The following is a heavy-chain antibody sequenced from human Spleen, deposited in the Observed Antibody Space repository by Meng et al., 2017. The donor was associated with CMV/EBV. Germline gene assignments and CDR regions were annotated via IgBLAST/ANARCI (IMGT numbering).Heavy chain of an antibody. CDR2: ISSSSSYI. Sequence: GESLKISCAASGFTFSSYSMNWVRQAPGKGLEWVSSISSSSSYIYYADSVKGRFTISRDNAKNSLYLQMNSLRAEDTAVYYCARGLLGIVVVPAVIGAFDIWGQGTMVTVSS. V-gene: IGHV3-21*01. J-gene: IGHJ3*02. CDR1: GFTFSSYS. CDR3: ARGLLGIVVVPAVIGAFDI. D-gene: IGHD2-2*01.